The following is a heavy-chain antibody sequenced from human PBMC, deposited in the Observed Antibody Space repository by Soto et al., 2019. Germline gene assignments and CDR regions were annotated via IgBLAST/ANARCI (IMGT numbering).Heavy chain of an antibody. CDR1: GFTFSAYS. CDR3: ARDRPADY. Sequence: VQLVESGGGLVQPGGSLRLSCAASGFTFSAYSMNWVRQAPGKGLEWVSYIISSSSTIYYADSVKGRFSISRDNAKNSVYLQRNSLRDEDTAVYYCARDRPADYWGQGTLVTVSS. J-gene: IGHJ4*02. CDR2: IISSSSTI. V-gene: IGHV3-48*02.